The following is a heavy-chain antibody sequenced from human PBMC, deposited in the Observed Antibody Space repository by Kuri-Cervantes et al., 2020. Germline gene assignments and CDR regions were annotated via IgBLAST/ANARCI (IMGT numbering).Heavy chain of an antibody. CDR3: AKPKYSSSSGLGYYYYGKDV. Sequence: GGSLRLSCAASGFTFSSYGMHWVRQAPGKGLEWVAVISYDGSNKYYADSVKGRFTISRDNSKNTLYLAMNSMRAEDTAVYYCAKPKYSSSSGLGYYYYGKDVWGQGTTVTVSS. D-gene: IGHD6-6*01. J-gene: IGHJ6*02. V-gene: IGHV3-30*18. CDR1: GFTFSSYG. CDR2: ISYDGSNK.